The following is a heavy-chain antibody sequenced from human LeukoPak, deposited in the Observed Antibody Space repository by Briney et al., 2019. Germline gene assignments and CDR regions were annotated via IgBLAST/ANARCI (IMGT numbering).Heavy chain of an antibody. CDR3: ARGYCSGGSCYSQYYYYYYMDV. CDR2: INPSGGNT. V-gene: IGHV1-46*01. Sequence: ASVKVSCKTSGYTFTSYYIHWVRQAPGQGLEWMGIINPSGGNTGYAQKFQGRVTMTRNTSISTAYMELSSLRSEDTAVYYCARGYCSGGSCYSQYYYYYYMDVWGKGTTVTISS. D-gene: IGHD2-15*01. J-gene: IGHJ6*03. CDR1: GYTFTSYY.